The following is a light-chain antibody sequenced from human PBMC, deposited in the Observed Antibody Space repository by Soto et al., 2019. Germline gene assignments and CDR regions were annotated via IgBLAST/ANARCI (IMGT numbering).Light chain of an antibody. CDR3: QQYKSYWT. J-gene: IGKJ1*01. CDR2: NAS. V-gene: IGKV1-5*03. CDR1: QSISSW. Sequence: EIQMTQSPATLSASVGDRVTISCRASQSISSWLAWYQQKPGKAPKLLIYNASSLESGVPSRFSGSGSGTEFTLTISSLQPDDFATYYCQQYKSYWTFGQGTKVEIK.